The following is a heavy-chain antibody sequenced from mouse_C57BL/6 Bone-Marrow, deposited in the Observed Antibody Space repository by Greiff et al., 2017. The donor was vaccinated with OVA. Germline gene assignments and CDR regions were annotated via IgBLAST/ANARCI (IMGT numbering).Heavy chain of an antibody. Sequence: VKLQESGAELARPGASVKMSCKASGYTFTSYTMHWVKQRPGQGLEWIGYINPSSGYTKYNQKFKDKATLTADKSSSTAYMQLSSLTSEDSAVYYCARSSYLRTSSPYWYFDVWGTGTTVTVSS. CDR3: ARSSYLRTSSPYWYFDV. V-gene: IGHV1-4*01. CDR2: INPSSGYT. CDR1: GYTFTSYT. J-gene: IGHJ1*03. D-gene: IGHD2-12*01.